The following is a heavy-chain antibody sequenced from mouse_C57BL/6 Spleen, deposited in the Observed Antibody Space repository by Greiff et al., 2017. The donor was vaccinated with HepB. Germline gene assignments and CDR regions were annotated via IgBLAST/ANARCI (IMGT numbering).Heavy chain of an antibody. J-gene: IGHJ4*01. D-gene: IGHD2-5*01. V-gene: IGHV1-72*01. CDR3: ARAYSKGYYYAMDY. Sequence: QVQLQQPGAELVKPGASVKLSCKASGYTFTSYWMHWVKQRPGRGLEWIGRIDPNSDGTKYNEKFKSKATLTVDKPSSTAYMQLSSLTSEDSAVYYCARAYSKGYYYAMDYWGQGTSVTVSS. CDR2: IDPNSDGT. CDR1: GYTFTSYW.